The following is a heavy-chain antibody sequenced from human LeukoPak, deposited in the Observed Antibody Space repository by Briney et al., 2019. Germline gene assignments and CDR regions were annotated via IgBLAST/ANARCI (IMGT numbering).Heavy chain of an antibody. CDR3: ARGIPGYFGTSGYYYEF. J-gene: IGHJ4*02. CDR1: GGSFSGYY. D-gene: IGHD3-22*01. CDR2: INHSEST. Sequence: SETLSLTCAVYGGSFSGYYWSWIRQPPGKGLEWIGEINHSESTNFNPSLKSRVTISVDKSKNHFSLSLTSVSAADTAVYYCARGIPGYFGTSGYYYEFWGQGILVTVSS. V-gene: IGHV4-34*01.